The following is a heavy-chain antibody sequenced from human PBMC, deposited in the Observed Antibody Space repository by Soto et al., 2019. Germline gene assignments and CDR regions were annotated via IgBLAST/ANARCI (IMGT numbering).Heavy chain of an antibody. CDR3: ARDRLGYCSSTSCPGIPCGMDV. D-gene: IGHD2-2*01. J-gene: IGHJ6*02. V-gene: IGHV1-69*13. CDR2: IIPIFGTA. Sequence: ASVKVSCKASGGTFSSYAISWVRQAPGQGLEWMGGIIPIFGTANYAQKFQGRVTITADESTSTAYMELSSLRSEDTAVYYCARDRLGYCSSTSCPGIPCGMDVWGQGTAVTVSS. CDR1: GGTFSSYA.